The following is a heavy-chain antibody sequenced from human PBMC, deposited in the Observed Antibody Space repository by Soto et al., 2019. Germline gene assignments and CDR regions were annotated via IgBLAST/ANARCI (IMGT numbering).Heavy chain of an antibody. CDR3: AKEIAAAGTWGWLDP. J-gene: IGHJ5*02. V-gene: IGHV3-33*06. CDR1: GFTFSSYG. D-gene: IGHD6-13*01. CDR2: IWYDGSNK. Sequence: GGSLRLSCAASGFTFSSYGMHWVRQAPGKGLEWVAVIWYDGSNKYYADSVKGRFTISRDNSKNTLYLQMNSLRAEDTAVYYCAKEIAAAGTWGWLDPWGQGTLVTVSS.